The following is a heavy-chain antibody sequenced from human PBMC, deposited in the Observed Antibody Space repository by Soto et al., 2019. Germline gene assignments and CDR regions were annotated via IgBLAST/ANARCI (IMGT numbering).Heavy chain of an antibody. V-gene: IGHV3-48*01. CDR3: AGLELRYFDWLLS. CDR1: GFTFSSYS. J-gene: IGHJ5*02. CDR2: ISSSSSTI. Sequence: EVQLVESGGGLVQPGGSLRLSCAASGFTFSSYSMNWVRQAPGKGLEWVSYISSSSSTIYYADSVKGRFTISRDNAKNSLYLQMNSLRAEDTAVYYCAGLELRYFDWLLSWGQGTLVTVPS. D-gene: IGHD3-9*01.